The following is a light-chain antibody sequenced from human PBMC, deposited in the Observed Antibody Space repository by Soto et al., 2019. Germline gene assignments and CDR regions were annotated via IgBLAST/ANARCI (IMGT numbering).Light chain of an antibody. CDR3: QQYNSLWT. J-gene: IGKJ1*01. Sequence: DIQMTQSPSSLSASGGDRVTITCRASQSIRSYLNWYQQKPGKAPTLLIYAASTLQSGVPSRFSGSGSGTDFTLTISNLQPDDFATYYCQQYNSLWTFGQGTKVDIK. CDR1: QSIRSY. V-gene: IGKV1-39*01. CDR2: AAS.